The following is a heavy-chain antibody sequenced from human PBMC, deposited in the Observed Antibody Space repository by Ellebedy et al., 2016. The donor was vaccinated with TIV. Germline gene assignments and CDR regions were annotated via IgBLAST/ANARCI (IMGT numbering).Heavy chain of an antibody. V-gene: IGHV4-34*12. J-gene: IGHJ6*02. D-gene: IGHD3-3*01. Sequence: MPSETLSLTCAVYGGSFSGYYWSWIRQPPGKGLEWIGEIIHSGSTNYNPSLKSRVTISVDTSKNQFSRKLSSVTAADTAVYYCARRLRLNNPDVWGQGTTVTVSS. CDR1: GGSFSGYY. CDR3: ARRLRLNNPDV. CDR2: IIHSGST.